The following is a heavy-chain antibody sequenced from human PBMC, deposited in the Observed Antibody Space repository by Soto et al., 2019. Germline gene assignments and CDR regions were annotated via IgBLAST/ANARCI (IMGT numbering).Heavy chain of an antibody. D-gene: IGHD6-19*01. CDR3: TREAEDVTSKFDS. V-gene: IGHV3-21*03. CDR1: GFTFTRYS. CDR2: ISSTTNYI. Sequence: EVQLVESGGGLVKPGGSLRLSCAASGFTFTRYSMNWVRQAPGKGLEWVSSISSTTNYIYYGDSMKGRFTISRDNAKKSVCLEMNRLRADDRAVYCGTREAEDVTSKFDSGGQGTLVTVSS. J-gene: IGHJ4*02.